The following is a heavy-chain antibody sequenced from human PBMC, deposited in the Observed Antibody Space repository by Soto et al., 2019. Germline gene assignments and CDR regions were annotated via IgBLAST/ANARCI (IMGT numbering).Heavy chain of an antibody. CDR2: IKSKTDGGTT. D-gene: IGHD3-22*01. Sequence: EVQLVESGGGLVKPGGSLRLSCAASGFTFSKAWMNWVRQAPGKGLEWVGRIKSKTDGGTTDYAAPVKGRFTISRDDSKNTLYLQMYSLKTEGTAVYYCTTDSDYSDSSGYYYGVYWGHGTLVTVSS. V-gene: IGHV3-15*07. J-gene: IGHJ4*01. CDR3: TTDSDYSDSSGYYYGVY. CDR1: GFTFSKAW.